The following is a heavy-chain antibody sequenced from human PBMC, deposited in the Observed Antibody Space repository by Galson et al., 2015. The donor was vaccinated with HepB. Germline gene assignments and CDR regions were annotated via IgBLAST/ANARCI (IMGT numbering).Heavy chain of an antibody. V-gene: IGHV3-21*01. CDR3: STDGPSGSYLGYDAFDI. CDR1: GFTFSNYN. J-gene: IGHJ3*02. D-gene: IGHD1-26*01. CDR2: ISSGSSYI. Sequence: SLRLSCAVSGFTFSNYNMNWVRQAPGKGLEWVSSISSGSSYIHYADSVRGRFTISRDNATNYLYLHMNSQRAEDSAVYYCSTDGPSGSYLGYDAFDIWGQGKMVTVSS.